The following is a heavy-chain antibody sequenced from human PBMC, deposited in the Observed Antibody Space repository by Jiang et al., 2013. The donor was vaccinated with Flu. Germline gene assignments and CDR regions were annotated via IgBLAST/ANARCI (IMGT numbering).Heavy chain of an antibody. V-gene: IGHV4-34*01. Sequence: LLKPSETLSLTCAVYGGSFSGYYWSWIRQPPGKGRGVDWGKYNHSGSTNYNPSLKSRVTISVDTSKNQFSLKLSSVTAADTAVYYCASVGYCSSTSCSGGDYWGRGTRGHRLL. CDR2: YNHSGST. D-gene: IGHD2-2*01. J-gene: IGHJ4*01. CDR3: ASVGYCSSTSCSGGDY. CDR1: GGSFSGYY.